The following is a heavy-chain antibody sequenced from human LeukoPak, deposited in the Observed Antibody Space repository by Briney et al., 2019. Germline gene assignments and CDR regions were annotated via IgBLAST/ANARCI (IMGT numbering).Heavy chain of an antibody. V-gene: IGHV3-30*02. CDR1: GFTFSSYG. D-gene: IGHD2-15*01. CDR2: IRYDGSNK. Sequence: GGSLRLSCAASGFTFSSYGMHWVRQAPGKGLEWVAFIRYDGSNKYYADSVKGRFTISRDNSKNTLYLQMNSLRAEDTAVYYCAREGTGSGGSLRALDYWGQGTLVTVSS. CDR3: AREGTGSGGSLRALDY. J-gene: IGHJ4*02.